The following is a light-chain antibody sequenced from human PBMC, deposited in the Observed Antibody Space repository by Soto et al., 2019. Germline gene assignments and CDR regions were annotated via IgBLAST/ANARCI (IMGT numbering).Light chain of an antibody. J-gene: IGKJ1*01. CDR3: QQYNGYSRT. CDR1: QSVSGW. V-gene: IGKV1-5*03. CDR2: KAA. Sequence: DFQMTQSPSTLSASVGDRVTITCRASQSVSGWLAWYQQKPGKAPKLLIYKAASLESGVPSRISGSGSGTEFTLTISSLQPDDFATYYCQQYNGYSRTFGQGTKVEIK.